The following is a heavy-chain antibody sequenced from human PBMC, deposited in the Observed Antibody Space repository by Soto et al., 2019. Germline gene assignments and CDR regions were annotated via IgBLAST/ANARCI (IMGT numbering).Heavy chain of an antibody. V-gene: IGHV4-59*08. CDR2: IYYSGST. CDR3: ARLLWSHSNWFVP. Sequence: QVQLQESGPGLVKPSETLSLTCTVSGGSISSYYWSWIRQPPGKGLEWIGYIYYSGSTNYNPSLNSRVTISVDTSKNQFSLTLSSVTAADTAVYYCARLLWSHSNWFVPWGQGTLVTVSS. CDR1: GGSISSYY. J-gene: IGHJ5*02. D-gene: IGHD3-10*01.